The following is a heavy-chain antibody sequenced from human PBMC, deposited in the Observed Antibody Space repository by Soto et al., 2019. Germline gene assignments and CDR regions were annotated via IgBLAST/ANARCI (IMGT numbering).Heavy chain of an antibody. CDR1: GFTFSSYA. CDR3: AKTPARDYDFWSGYYYYMDV. Sequence: GRSLRLSCAASGFTFSSYAMSWVRQAPGKGLEWVSAISGSGGSTYYADSVKGRFTISRDNSKNTLYLQMNSLRAEDTAVYYCAKTPARDYDFWSGYYYYMDVWGKGTTVTVSS. V-gene: IGHV3-23*01. J-gene: IGHJ6*03. CDR2: ISGSGGST. D-gene: IGHD3-3*01.